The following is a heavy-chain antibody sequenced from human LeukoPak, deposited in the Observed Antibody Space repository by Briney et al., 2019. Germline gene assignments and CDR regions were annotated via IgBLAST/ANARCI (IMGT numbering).Heavy chain of an antibody. CDR2: IKQEGSER. V-gene: IGHV3-7*01. D-gene: IGHD3-16*01. J-gene: IGHJ6*03. CDR1: GFTFNIYW. Sequence: PGGSLRLSCAASGFTFNIYWMTWVRQAPGKGLEWVANIKQEGSERYYVDSVKGRFTISRDNAKNSLYLQMNSLGAEDTAVYYCARGLRPYYYYYMDVWGKGTTVTVSS. CDR3: ARGLRPYYYYYMDV.